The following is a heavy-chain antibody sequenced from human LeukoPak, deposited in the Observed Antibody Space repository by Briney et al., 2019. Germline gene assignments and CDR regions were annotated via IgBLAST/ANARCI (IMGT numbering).Heavy chain of an antibody. CDR1: GFTFSSYA. D-gene: IGHD4-17*01. J-gene: IGHJ4*02. V-gene: IGHV3-30-3*01. Sequence: GGSLRLSCAASGFTFSSYAMHWVRQAPGKGLEWVAVISYDGSNKYYADSVKGRFTIPRDNSKNTLYLQMNSLRAEDTAVYYCARTPTVTTHWGQGTLVTVSS. CDR2: ISYDGSNK. CDR3: ARTPTVTTH.